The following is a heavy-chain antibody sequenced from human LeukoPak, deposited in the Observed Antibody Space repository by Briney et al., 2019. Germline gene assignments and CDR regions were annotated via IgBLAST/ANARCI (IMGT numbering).Heavy chain of an antibody. Sequence: SVKASCKASGGTFSSYAISWVRQAPGQGLEWMGGIIPIFGTANYAQKFQGRVTITADKSTSTAYMELSSLRFEDTAVYYCARGHGSGSTNWFDPWGQGTLVTVSS. V-gene: IGHV1-69*06. D-gene: IGHD3-10*01. J-gene: IGHJ5*02. CDR2: IIPIFGTA. CDR1: GGTFSSYA. CDR3: ARGHGSGSTNWFDP.